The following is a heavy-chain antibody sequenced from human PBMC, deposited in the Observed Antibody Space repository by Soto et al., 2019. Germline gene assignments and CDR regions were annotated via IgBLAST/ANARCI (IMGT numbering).Heavy chain of an antibody. D-gene: IGHD6-19*01. CDR1: GGTFRTYA. CDR3: AKGAVAGTPTSYCYYGMDV. V-gene: IGHV1-69*12. J-gene: IGHJ6*02. CDR2: FIPIFGTV. Sequence: QVQLLQSGAEVKKPGSSVRVSCEASGGTFRTYAISWVRQAPGRGLEGMGEFIPIFGTVNYAQKFQGRVTITADESTTTVYMELRSLRSEDTAVYYCAKGAVAGTPTSYCYYGMDVWGQGTTVTVSS.